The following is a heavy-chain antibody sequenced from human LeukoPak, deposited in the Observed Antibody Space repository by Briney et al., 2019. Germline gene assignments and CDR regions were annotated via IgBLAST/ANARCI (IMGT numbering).Heavy chain of an antibody. J-gene: IGHJ3*02. V-gene: IGHV4-59*01. Sequence: SGTLSLTCTVSGGSFSSYYWSWIRQPPGKGLEWIGYIYYSGSTNYNASLKSRVTISVDTSKNQFSLKLSSVTAADTAVYYCARSDIVSTIFAFDIWGQGTMVTVSS. CDR1: GGSFSSYY. CDR2: IYYSGST. D-gene: IGHD5/OR15-5a*01. CDR3: ARSDIVSTIFAFDI.